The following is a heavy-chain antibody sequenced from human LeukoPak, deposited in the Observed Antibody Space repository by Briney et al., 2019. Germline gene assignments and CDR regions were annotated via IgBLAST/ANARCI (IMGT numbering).Heavy chain of an antibody. CDR1: GYTLTELS. V-gene: IGHV1-24*01. D-gene: IGHD2-15*01. CDR3: AWCSGGSCYSSAFDI. Sequence: ASVKVSCKVSGYTLTELSMHWVRQAPGKGLEWMGGFDPEDGETIYAQKFQGRVTMTEDTSTDTAYMELSSLRSEDTAVYYCAWCSGGSCYSSAFDIWGQGTMVTVSS. J-gene: IGHJ3*02. CDR2: FDPEDGET.